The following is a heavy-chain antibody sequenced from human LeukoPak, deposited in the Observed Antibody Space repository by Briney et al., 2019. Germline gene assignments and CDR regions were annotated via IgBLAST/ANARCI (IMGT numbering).Heavy chain of an antibody. J-gene: IGHJ4*02. CDR1: GYTFTSYG. CDR2: ISAYNGNT. D-gene: IGHD6-13*01. CDR3: ARDLSSSRNLPHQPIDY. V-gene: IGHV1-18*01. Sequence: GASVKVSCKASGYTFTSYGISWVRQAPGQGLEWMGWISAYNGNTNYAQKLQGRVTMTTDTSTSTAYMELRSLRSDDTTVYYCARDLSSSRNLPHQPIDYWGQGTLVTVSS.